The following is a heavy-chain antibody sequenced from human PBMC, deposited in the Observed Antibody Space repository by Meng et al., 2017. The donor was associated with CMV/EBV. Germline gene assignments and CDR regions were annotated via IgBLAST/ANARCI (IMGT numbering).Heavy chain of an antibody. Sequence: YPFTSYYMPWVRQAPGQGLEWMGIINPSGGSTSYAQKFQGRVTMTRDTSTSTVYMELSSLRSEDTAVYYCARDGGGDFPGGYGMDVWGQGTTVTVSS. D-gene: IGHD3-16*01. CDR1: YPFTSYY. J-gene: IGHJ6*02. V-gene: IGHV1-46*01. CDR2: INPSGGST. CDR3: ARDGGGDFPGGYGMDV.